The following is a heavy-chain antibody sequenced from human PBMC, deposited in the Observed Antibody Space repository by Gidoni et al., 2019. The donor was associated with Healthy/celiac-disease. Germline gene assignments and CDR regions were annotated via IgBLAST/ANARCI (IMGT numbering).Heavy chain of an antibody. Sequence: QVQLQQWGAGLLKPSETLSLTCAVYGGSFSGYYWSWIRQPPGKGLEWIGEINHSGSTNYNPSLKSRVTISVDTSKNQFSLKLSSVTAADTAVYYCARGRRGYCSGGSCYPGWGNYDYWGQGTLVTVSS. CDR2: INHSGST. D-gene: IGHD2-15*01. CDR1: GGSFSGYY. CDR3: ARGRRGYCSGGSCYPGWGNYDY. V-gene: IGHV4-34*01. J-gene: IGHJ4*02.